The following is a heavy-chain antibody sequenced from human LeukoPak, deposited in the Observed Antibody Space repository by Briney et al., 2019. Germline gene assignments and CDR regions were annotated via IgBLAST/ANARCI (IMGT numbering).Heavy chain of an antibody. CDR1: GGTFSSYA. D-gene: IGHD7-27*01. J-gene: IGHJ3*02. V-gene: IGHV1-69*01. CDR2: IIPIFGTA. Sequence: AVRVSCKASGGTFSSYAISWVRQAPGQGLEWMGGIIPIFGTANYAQKFQGRVTITADESTSTAYMELSSLRSEDTTMYYCARETGDDAFDIWGQGTMVTVSS. CDR3: ARETGDDAFDI.